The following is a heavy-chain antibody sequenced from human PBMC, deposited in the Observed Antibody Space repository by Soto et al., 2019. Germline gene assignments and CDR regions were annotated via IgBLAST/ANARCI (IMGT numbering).Heavy chain of an antibody. V-gene: IGHV3-11*01. CDR1: GFSFSDYY. J-gene: IGHJ4*02. Sequence: QVQLVESGGGLVKPGGSLRLSCAASGFSFSDYYMSWIRQAPGKGLECVSYITRSGSIIHYADSVKGRFTISRDNTKNSLYLQMNSLRAEDTAVYYCARLAVAGTHYFDTWGQGTLVTVSS. CDR3: ARLAVAGTHYFDT. D-gene: IGHD6-19*01. CDR2: ITRSGSII.